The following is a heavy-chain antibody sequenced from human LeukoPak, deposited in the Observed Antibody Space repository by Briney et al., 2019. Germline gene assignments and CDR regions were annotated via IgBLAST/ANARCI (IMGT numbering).Heavy chain of an antibody. J-gene: IGHJ4*02. CDR2: ISSSSSYI. V-gene: IGHV3-21*01. Sequence: GGSLRLSCAAPGFTFSSYSMNWVRQAPGKGLEWVSSISSSSSYIYYADSVKGRFTIARDNAKNSLYLQMNSLRAEDTAVYYCARGRHDSSGYYYIFWGQGTLVTVSS. CDR1: GFTFSSYS. D-gene: IGHD3-22*01. CDR3: ARGRHDSSGYYYIF.